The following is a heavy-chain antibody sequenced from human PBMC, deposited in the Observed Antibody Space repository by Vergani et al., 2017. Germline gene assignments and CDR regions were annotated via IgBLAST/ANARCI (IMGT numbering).Heavy chain of an antibody. V-gene: IGHV1-69*06. J-gene: IGHJ6*02. Sequence: QVQLVQSGAEVKKPGSSVKVSCKASGGTFSSYAISWVRQAPGQGLEWMGGIIPIFGTANYAQKFQGRVTITADKSTSTAYMELSSLRSEDTAVYYCARHEMAVDTAMVSLGALYYYYGMDVWGQGTTVTVSS. D-gene: IGHD5-18*01. CDR2: IIPIFGTA. CDR1: GGTFSSYA. CDR3: ARHEMAVDTAMVSLGALYYYYGMDV.